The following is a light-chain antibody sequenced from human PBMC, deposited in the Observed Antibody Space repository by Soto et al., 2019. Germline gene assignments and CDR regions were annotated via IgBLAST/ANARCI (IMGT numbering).Light chain of an antibody. J-gene: IGKJ1*01. CDR2: GAS. CDR3: QQYNKWPQT. V-gene: IGKV3-15*01. Sequence: IVMTHSPTILSVSPGERATLSCRASQSVATNLAWYQQRPGQAPRLLIYGASKRAIGLPARFSGSGSGTEFTLTITSLQSEDFAVYYCQQYNKWPQTFGQGTKVDIK. CDR1: QSVATN.